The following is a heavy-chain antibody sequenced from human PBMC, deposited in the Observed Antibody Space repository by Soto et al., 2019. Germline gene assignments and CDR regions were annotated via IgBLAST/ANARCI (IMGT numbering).Heavy chain of an antibody. D-gene: IGHD2-8*01. CDR1: GYTFTSYA. J-gene: IGHJ5*02. CDR3: ARDLKGYCPNGVCYTGPNWFDP. CDR2: INAGNGNT. V-gene: IGHV1-3*01. Sequence: QVQLVQSGAEVKKPGASVKVSCKASGYTFTSYAMHWVRQAPGQRLEWMGWINAGNGNTKYSQKFQGRVTITRETSASTAYMELSSLRSEDTAVYYCARDLKGYCPNGVCYTGPNWFDPWGQGTLVTVSS.